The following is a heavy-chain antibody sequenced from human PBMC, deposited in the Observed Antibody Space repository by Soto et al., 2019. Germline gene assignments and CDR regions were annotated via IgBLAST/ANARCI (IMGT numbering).Heavy chain of an antibody. CDR3: TYRGPESSGWVFDS. J-gene: IGHJ4*02. Sequence: FRPTLVNPPQTLTLTCPCSGFSQSTDGVAVSWICQPPGKALEWPALIYWDDDKRYSPSLKGRLTITKDTSKNQVVLTMTNLDPVDTATYYFTYRGPESSGWVFDSWGLGTRVTVSS. CDR2: IYWDDDK. D-gene: IGHD3-22*01. CDR1: GFSQSTDGVA. V-gene: IGHV2-5*02.